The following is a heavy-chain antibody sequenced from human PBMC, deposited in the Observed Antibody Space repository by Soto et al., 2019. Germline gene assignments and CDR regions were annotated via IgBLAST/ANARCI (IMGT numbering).Heavy chain of an antibody. D-gene: IGHD3-22*01. CDR2: ISSSGSII. Sequence: VQLVESGGGLVQPGGSLRLSCAASGFTFSSYEMNWVRQAPGKGLEWVSYISSSGSIIYYADSVKGRFTISRDNAKNSLYLQMNSLRAEDTAVYYCARGVLYYYDSSGYPHWFDPWGQGTLVTVSS. J-gene: IGHJ5*02. CDR1: GFTFSSYE. CDR3: ARGVLYYYDSSGYPHWFDP. V-gene: IGHV3-48*03.